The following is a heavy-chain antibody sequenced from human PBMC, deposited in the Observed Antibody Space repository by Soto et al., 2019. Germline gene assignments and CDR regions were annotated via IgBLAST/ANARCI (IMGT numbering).Heavy chain of an antibody. D-gene: IGHD1-26*01. CDR2: ISYDGSDK. CDR3: AKGGSWSVHN. J-gene: IGHJ4*02. CDR1: GFTFSSYG. V-gene: IGHV3-30*18. Sequence: QVQLVESGGGVVQPGRSLRLSCAASGFTFSSYGMHWVRQAPGKGLEWVAVISYDGSDKYYADSVKGRFTISRDNSKNTRNLEMQSLRAEDTAVYHCAKGGSWSVHNWGQGTLVTVSA.